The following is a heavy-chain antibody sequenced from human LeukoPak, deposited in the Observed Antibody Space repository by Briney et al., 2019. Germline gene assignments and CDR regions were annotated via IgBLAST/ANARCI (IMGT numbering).Heavy chain of an antibody. CDR1: GYNFISYY. J-gene: IGHJ6*02. CDR2: INPSGGST. Sequence: VKVSCKASGYNFISYYMHWVRQAPGQGLEWMGIINPSGGSTSYAQKFQDRVTMTRDTSTSTVYMELSSLKSEDTAVYYCAREDVVLVDAVRYYYYGMDVWGQGTTVTVSS. CDR3: AREDVVLVDAVRYYYYGMDV. V-gene: IGHV1-46*01. D-gene: IGHD2-8*01.